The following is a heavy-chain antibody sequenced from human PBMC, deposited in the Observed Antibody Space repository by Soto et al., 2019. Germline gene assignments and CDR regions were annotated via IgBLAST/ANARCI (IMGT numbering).Heavy chain of an antibody. J-gene: IGHJ4*02. CDR3: ARSDIVVAFPY. Sequence: QITLKESGPTLVKPTQTLPLTCTFSGFSLSTSGVGVGWIRQPPGKALEWLALIYWDDDKRYSPSLKSRLTITKDTAKNQVVLTMTTMDPVDTANYYCARSDIVVAFPYWGQRTLVTVSS. V-gene: IGHV2-5*02. CDR1: GFSLSTSGVG. CDR2: IYWDDDK. D-gene: IGHD2-2*01.